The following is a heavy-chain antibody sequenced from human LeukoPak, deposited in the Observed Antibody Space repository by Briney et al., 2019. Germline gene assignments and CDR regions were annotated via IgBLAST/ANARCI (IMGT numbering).Heavy chain of an antibody. V-gene: IGHV4-34*01. D-gene: IGHD3-10*01. CDR3: ARASMGREFV. J-gene: IGHJ4*02. CDR2: INHSGST. Sequence: SETLSLTCAVYGGSFSGYYWSWIRQPPGKGLEWIGEINHSGSTNYNPSLKSRVTISVDTSKNQFSLKLSSVTAADTAVYYCARASMGREFVWGQGTLVTVSS. CDR1: GGSFSGYY.